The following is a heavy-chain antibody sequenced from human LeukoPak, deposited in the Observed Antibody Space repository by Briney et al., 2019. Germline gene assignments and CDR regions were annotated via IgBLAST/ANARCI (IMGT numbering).Heavy chain of an antibody. CDR3: AGDYGDYRKSWFDP. D-gene: IGHD4-17*01. Sequence: SVKVSCKASGGTFSSYAISWVRQAPGQGLEWMGGIIPIFGTANYAQKFQGRVTITTDESTSTAYMELSSLRSEDTAVYYCAGDYGDYRKSWFDPWGQGTLVTVSS. CDR1: GGTFSSYA. V-gene: IGHV1-69*05. J-gene: IGHJ5*02. CDR2: IIPIFGTA.